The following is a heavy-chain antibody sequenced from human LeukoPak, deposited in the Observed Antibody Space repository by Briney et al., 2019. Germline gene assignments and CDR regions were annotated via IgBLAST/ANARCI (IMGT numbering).Heavy chain of an antibody. J-gene: IGHJ1*01. CDR2: IYYSGST. V-gene: IGHV4-59*01. CDR3: ARSTTSSWYGDFQH. CDR1: SGSMSGYF. D-gene: IGHD6-13*01. Sequence: SETLSLTCTVSSGSMSGYFWSWIRQPPGKGLEWIGYIYYSGSTNYNPSLKSRVTISVDTSKNQFSLKLSSVTAADTAVYYCARSTTSSWYGDFQHWGQGTLVTVSS.